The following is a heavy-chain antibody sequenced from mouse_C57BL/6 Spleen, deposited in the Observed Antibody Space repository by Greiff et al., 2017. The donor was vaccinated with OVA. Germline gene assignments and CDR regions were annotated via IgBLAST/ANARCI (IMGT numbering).Heavy chain of an antibody. J-gene: IGHJ3*01. CDR3: TGGNRPWFAY. Sequence: EVKLVESGGGLVQPGGSMKLSCVASGFTFSNYWMNWVRQSPEKGLEWVAQIRLKSDNYATHYAESVKGRFTISRDDSKSSVYLQMNNLRAEDTGIYYCTGGNRPWFAYWGQGTLVTVSA. CDR2: IRLKSDNYAT. D-gene: IGHD2-1*01. V-gene: IGHV6-3*01. CDR1: GFTFSNYW.